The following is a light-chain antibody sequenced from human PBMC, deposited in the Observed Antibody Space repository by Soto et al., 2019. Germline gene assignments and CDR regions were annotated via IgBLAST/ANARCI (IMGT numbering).Light chain of an antibody. CDR1: QSVSGN. Sequence: EIVMTQSPATLSVSPGERATLSCRASQSVSGNLAWYQQKPGQAPRLLIYGASTRATGIPARFSGSGSGTEVTLTISSLLSEDVAVYYCQQHNNWTRTFGQGTKLEIK. J-gene: IGKJ2*01. CDR3: QQHNNWTRT. CDR2: GAS. V-gene: IGKV3-15*01.